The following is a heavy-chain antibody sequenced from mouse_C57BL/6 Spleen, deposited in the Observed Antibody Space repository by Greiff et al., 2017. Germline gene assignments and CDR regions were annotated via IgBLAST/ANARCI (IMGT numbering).Heavy chain of an antibody. J-gene: IGHJ2*01. D-gene: IGHD2-4*01. CDR3: AGGYYDYDQPED. CDR1: GYTFTSYW. V-gene: IGHV1-72*01. CDR2: IAPNSGGT. Sequence: QVQLQQPGAELVKPGASVTLSCTASGYTFTSYWMHWVKQRPGRGLEWIGRIAPNSGGTKYNEKFKSKATLTVDKPSSTAYMQLSSLTSEDSAVYYCAGGYYDYDQPEDWGQGTTLTVSS.